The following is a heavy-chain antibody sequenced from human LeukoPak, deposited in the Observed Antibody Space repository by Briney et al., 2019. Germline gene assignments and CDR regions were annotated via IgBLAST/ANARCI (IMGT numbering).Heavy chain of an antibody. J-gene: IGHJ4*02. CDR2: IIPILGIA. CDR1: GGTFSSYA. D-gene: IGHD7-27*01. V-gene: IGHV1-69*04. CDR3: ARGPKTGDAFDY. Sequence: GASVKVSCKASGGTFSSYAISWVRQAPGQGLEWMGRIIPILGIANYAQKFQGRVTITADKSTSTAYMELSSLRSEDTAVYYCARGPKTGDAFDYWGQGTLVTVSS.